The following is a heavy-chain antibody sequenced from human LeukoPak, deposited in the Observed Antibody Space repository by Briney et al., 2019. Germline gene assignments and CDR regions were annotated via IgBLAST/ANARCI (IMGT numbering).Heavy chain of an antibody. CDR3: ARVACSSTSCHTGWFDP. J-gene: IGHJ5*02. Sequence: KSSETLSLTCTVSGGSISSVNFYWSWLRQPAGEGLEWIGRIYTSGSTNYNPSLKSRVTISVDTSKNQFSLKLSSVTAADTAVYYCARVACSSTSCHTGWFDPWGQGTLVSVSS. V-gene: IGHV4-61*02. D-gene: IGHD2-2*02. CDR1: GGSISSVNFY. CDR2: IYTSGST.